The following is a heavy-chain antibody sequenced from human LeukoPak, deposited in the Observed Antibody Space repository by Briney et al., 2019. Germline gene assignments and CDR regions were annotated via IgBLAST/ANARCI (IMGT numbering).Heavy chain of an antibody. CDR3: ARADESLVYGMDV. CDR2: ISGSGGST. J-gene: IGHJ6*02. Sequence: GGSLRLSCAASGFTFSSYAMSWVRQAPGKGLEWVSGISGSGGSTYYADSVKGRFTISRDNSKNTLYLQMDSLRAEDTAVYYCARADESLVYGMDVWGPGTTVIVSS. V-gene: IGHV3-23*01. CDR1: GFTFSSYA.